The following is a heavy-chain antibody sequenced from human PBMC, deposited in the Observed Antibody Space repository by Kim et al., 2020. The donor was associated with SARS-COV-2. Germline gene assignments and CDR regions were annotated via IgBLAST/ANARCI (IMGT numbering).Heavy chain of an antibody. CDR2: IHSTGAT. CDR1: AGSRSDALHY. CDR3: VRQSSNSYYYFDP. V-gene: IGHV4-31*11. J-gene: IGHJ5*02. D-gene: IGHD3-22*01. Sequence: SETLSLTSASAAGSRSDALHYCSCIRQHPARGLEWLGSIHSTGATFINPSLESRLLLSVDTSQNQFSLKFTSVTDSDTAVYYCVRQSSNSYYYFDPLGPG.